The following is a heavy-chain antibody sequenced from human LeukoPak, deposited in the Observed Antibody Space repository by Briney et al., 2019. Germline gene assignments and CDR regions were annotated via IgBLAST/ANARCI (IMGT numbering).Heavy chain of an antibody. Sequence: ASVQVPCKVSGYTLTELSMHWVRQAPGKGLEWMGGFDPEDGETIYAQKFQGRVTMTEDTSTDTAYMELSSLRSEDTAVYYCATALAIVGATPDAFDIWGQGTMLTVPS. J-gene: IGHJ3*02. CDR1: GYTLTELS. V-gene: IGHV1-24*01. CDR3: ATALAIVGATPDAFDI. CDR2: FDPEDGET. D-gene: IGHD1-26*01.